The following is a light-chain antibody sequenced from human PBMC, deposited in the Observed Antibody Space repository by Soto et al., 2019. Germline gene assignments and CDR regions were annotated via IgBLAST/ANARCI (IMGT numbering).Light chain of an antibody. CDR2: GAS. CDR3: KQYGGSPRT. V-gene: IGKV3-20*01. CDR1: QSISSNF. J-gene: IGKJ1*01. Sequence: EIVLTQSPGTRSLSPGEGGTPLRRDTQSISSNFLAWYQQKRGQAPRLLIHGASNRATGIPDRFSGSGSGTDFTLTITRLETEDFAVYYCKQYGGSPRTFGKGTKVDIK.